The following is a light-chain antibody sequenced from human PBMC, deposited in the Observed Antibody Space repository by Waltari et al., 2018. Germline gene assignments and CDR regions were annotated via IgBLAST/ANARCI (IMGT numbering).Light chain of an antibody. Sequence: STELTQDSSVSVALGQTVKITCQGDSLRSYYASWYQQKSGQAPLLVVFGNNNRPSVIPERFSGSSSGNAASLTITGARVEDEADYYCDSWDTSGTHLLFGGGTRLTVL. CDR2: GNN. J-gene: IGLJ2*01. V-gene: IGLV3-19*01. CDR1: SLRSYY. CDR3: DSWDTSGTHLL.